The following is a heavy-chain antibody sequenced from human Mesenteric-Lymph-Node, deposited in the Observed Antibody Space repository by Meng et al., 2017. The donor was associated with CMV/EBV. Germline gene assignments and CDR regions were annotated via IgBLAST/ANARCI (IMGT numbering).Heavy chain of an antibody. CDR1: GFTFSDYY. J-gene: IGHJ5*02. D-gene: IGHD3-3*01. CDR3: ARGGYDFWTDYYPSWLDP. V-gene: IGHV3-11*01. CDR2: ISGRKGTTI. Sequence: GESLKISCAASGFTFSDYYMNWIRQAPGKGLEWISYISGRKGTTINYADSVKGRFTISRDNAKDSLYLQMNSLRAEDTAVYYFARGGYDFWTDYYPSWLDPWGQGTLVTVSS.